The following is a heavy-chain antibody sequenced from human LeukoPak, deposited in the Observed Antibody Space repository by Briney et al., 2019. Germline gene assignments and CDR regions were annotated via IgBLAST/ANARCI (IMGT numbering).Heavy chain of an antibody. D-gene: IGHD4-17*01. V-gene: IGHV1-2*02. CDR2: INPNSGGT. J-gene: IGHJ3*01. CDR1: GYTFTGYY. CDR3: ARGKGAYTVTTWGAFDV. Sequence: ASVKVSCKASGYTFTGYYMHWVRQAPGQGLEWMGWINPNSGGTNYAQKFQGRVTMTRDTSISTAYMELSRLRSDDTAVYYCARGKGAYTVTTWGAFDVWGQGTMVTVSS.